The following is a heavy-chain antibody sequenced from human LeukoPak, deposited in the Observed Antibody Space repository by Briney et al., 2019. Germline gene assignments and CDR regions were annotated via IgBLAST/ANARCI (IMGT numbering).Heavy chain of an antibody. CDR2: MNPNSGNT. V-gene: IGHV1-8*01. CDR3: ARVMSKAVAGSNGFTP. Sequence: ASVKVSCTASGYTFTSYDINWVRQATGQGLEWMGWMNPNSGNTGYAQKFKGRVTMTRNTAISTAYMELSSLRSEDTAMYYCARVMSKAVAGSNGFTPRGQGTLGTASS. CDR1: GYTFTSYD. J-gene: IGHJ4*02. D-gene: IGHD3-16*01.